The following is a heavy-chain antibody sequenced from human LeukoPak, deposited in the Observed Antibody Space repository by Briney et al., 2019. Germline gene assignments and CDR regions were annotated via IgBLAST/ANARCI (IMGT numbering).Heavy chain of an antibody. J-gene: IGHJ4*02. CDR2: ISSNSSYT. V-gene: IGHV3-11*05. Sequence: GGSLRLSCAASGFIFSDYYMSWIRQAPGKGLEWISYISSNSSYTNYVDSVKGRFTICRDNAKNSLYLQMNSLRAEDTAVYYCARAVSVSSYYFDCWGQGTLVTVSS. CDR3: ARAVSVSSYYFDC. D-gene: IGHD5/OR15-5a*01. CDR1: GFIFSDYY.